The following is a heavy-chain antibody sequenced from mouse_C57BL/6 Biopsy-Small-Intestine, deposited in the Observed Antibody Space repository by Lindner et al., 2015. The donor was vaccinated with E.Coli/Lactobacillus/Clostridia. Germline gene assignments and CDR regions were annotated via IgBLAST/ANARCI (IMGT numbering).Heavy chain of an antibody. J-gene: IGHJ2*01. V-gene: IGHV1-82*01. Sequence: VQLQESGPELVKPGASVKISCKASGYAFSSSWMNWVKQRPGKGLEWIGRIYPGDGDTNYNGKFKGKATLTADKSSSTAYMQLSSLTSEDSAVYFCARDHGDYWGQGTTLTVSS. CDR3: ARDHGDY. CDR1: GYAFSSSW. CDR2: IYPGDGDT.